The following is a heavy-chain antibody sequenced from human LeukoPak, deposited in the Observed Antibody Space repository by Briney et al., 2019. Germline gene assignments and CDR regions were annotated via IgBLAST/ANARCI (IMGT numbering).Heavy chain of an antibody. CDR2: IKSKSDGGTT. CDR1: GFTFSSYS. Sequence: PGGSLRLSCAASGFTFSSYSMSWVRHAPGRGLEWLGRIKSKSDGGTTDYVAPVNGRFTISRDDSKNTVSLQMNSLKTEDTAVYYCTTDPRHWGQGTLVTVSS. J-gene: IGHJ4*02. CDR3: TTDPRH. V-gene: IGHV3-15*01.